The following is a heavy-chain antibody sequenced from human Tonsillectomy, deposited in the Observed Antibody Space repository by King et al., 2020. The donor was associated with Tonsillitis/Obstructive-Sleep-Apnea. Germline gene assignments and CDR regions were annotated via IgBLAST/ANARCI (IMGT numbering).Heavy chain of an antibody. CDR1: GGSISSSNYY. CDR3: VGQRRVADYYYYCMDV. D-gene: IGHD2-15*01. V-gene: IGHV4-39*01. J-gene: IGHJ6*03. CDR2: IYYSGTT. Sequence: QLQESGPGLVKPSETLSLTCTVSGGSISSSNYYWGWVRQPPGKGLEWIGTIYYSGTTYYNPSLKSRLTISVDTSENQFSLPLSSVTAADTAIYYCVGQRRVADYYYYCMDVWGKGTTVTVSS.